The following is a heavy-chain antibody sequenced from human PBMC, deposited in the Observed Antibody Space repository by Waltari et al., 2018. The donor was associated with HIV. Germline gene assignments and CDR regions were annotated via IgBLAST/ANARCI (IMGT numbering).Heavy chain of an antibody. CDR1: GYTFTSYG. J-gene: IGHJ4*02. V-gene: IGHV1-18*01. Sequence: QVQLVQSGAEVKKPGASVKVSCKASGYTFTSYGISWVRQAPGKRLEWMGWISAYNGDTNYAQKLQGRVTMTTDTSTSTAYMELRSLRSDDTAVYYCARGIAYYYYDSSGYYLDYWGQGTLVTVSS. CDR2: ISAYNGDT. CDR3: ARGIAYYYYDSSGYYLDY. D-gene: IGHD3-22*01.